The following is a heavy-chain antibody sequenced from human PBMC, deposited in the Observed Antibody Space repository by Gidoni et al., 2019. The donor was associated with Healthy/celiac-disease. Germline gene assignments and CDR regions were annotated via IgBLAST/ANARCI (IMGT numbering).Heavy chain of an antibody. V-gene: IGHV4-30-4*08. J-gene: IGHJ6*02. Sequence: QVQLQESGPGLVKPSQTLSLTCTVSGGSISSGDYYWSWIRQPPGKGLEWIGYIYYSGSTYYNPSLKSRVTISVDTSKNQFSLKLSSVTAADTAVYYCARDHPISSWYEYYYGMDVWGQGTTVTVSS. CDR3: ARDHPISSWYEYYYGMDV. CDR1: GGSISSGDYY. D-gene: IGHD6-13*01. CDR2: IYYSGST.